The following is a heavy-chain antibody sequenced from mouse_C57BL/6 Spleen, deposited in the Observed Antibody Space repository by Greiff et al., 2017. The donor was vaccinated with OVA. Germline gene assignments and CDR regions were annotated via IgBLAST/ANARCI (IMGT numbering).Heavy chain of an antibody. CDR2: ISNLAYSI. V-gene: IGHV5-15*01. CDR3: ARHPDDWYFGV. J-gene: IGHJ1*03. Sequence: EVMLVESGGGLVQPGGSLKLSCAASGFTFSDYGMAWVRQAPRKGPEWVAFISNLAYSIYYADTVTGRFTISRENAKNTLYLELSSLRSEDSAVYYCARHPDDWYFGVWGTGTTVTVAS. CDR1: GFTFSDYG. D-gene: IGHD2-3*01.